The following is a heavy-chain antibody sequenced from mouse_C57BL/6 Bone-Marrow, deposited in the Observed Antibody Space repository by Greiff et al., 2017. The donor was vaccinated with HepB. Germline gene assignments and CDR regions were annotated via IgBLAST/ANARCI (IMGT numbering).Heavy chain of an antibody. CDR3: ARDHYCSSSYDCFAY. J-gene: IGHJ3*01. Sequence: EVKLMESGPGLVKPSQSLSLTCSVTGYSITSGYYWNWLRQLPGNKLERMGYISYDGSNYYNPTLKNRISITRDTSKNQVFLKLNSVTTEDTATYYCARDHYCSSSYDCFAYWGQGTLVTVAA. V-gene: IGHV3-6*01. CDR1: GYSITSGYY. CDR2: ISYDGSN. D-gene: IGHD1-1*01.